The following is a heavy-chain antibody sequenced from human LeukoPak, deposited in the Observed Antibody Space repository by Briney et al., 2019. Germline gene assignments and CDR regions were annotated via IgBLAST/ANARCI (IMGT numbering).Heavy chain of an antibody. V-gene: IGHV4-59*12. Sequence: PAETLSLTCTVSGGSISSYYWSWIRQPPGKRLEWIGYIYYSGSTNYIPSLKSRVTISVDTSKNQFSLKLSSVTAADTAMYYCARDRGDYDLFDYWGQGTLVTVSS. J-gene: IGHJ4*02. D-gene: IGHD4-17*01. CDR1: GGSISSYY. CDR3: ARDRGDYDLFDY. CDR2: IYYSGST.